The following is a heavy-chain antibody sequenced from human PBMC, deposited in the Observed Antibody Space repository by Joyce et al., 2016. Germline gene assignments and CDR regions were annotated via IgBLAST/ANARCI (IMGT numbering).Heavy chain of an antibody. CDR1: GFTFNRYA. J-gene: IGHJ4*02. D-gene: IGHD2-2*01. V-gene: IGHV3-30-3*01. CDR2: ISPDGSKK. CDR3: ARSPSNSWHTFDS. Sequence: QVQLVESGGGVAQPGRSLRLSCAASGFTFNRYAMQWVRQVAGTGLEWVAVISPDGSKKFYSDSVKDRCSISRDKSNKMVCVQMNSLRVEDTGVYYCARSPSNSWHTFDSWGQGTLVSVSS.